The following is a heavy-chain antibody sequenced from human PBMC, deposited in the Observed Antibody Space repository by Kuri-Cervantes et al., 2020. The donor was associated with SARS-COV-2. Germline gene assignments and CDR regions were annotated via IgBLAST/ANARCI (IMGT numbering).Heavy chain of an antibody. V-gene: IGHV3-23*01. Sequence: GESLKISCAASGFTFSSYAMSWVRQAPGKGLEWVSAISGSGGSTYYAESVKGRFTISRDNSKNTLYLQMNNMRREDTAVYFCARGRVGVQDFWGQGTLVTVSS. CDR3: ARGRVGVQDF. D-gene: IGHD2-21*01. CDR1: GFTFSSYA. J-gene: IGHJ4*02. CDR2: ISGSGGST.